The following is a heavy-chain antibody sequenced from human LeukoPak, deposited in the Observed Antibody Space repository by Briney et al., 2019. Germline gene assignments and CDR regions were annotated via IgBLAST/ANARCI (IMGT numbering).Heavy chain of an antibody. CDR3: ARGPPAVINPVYYYYGMDV. J-gene: IGHJ6*02. Sequence: PSGTLSLTCAVSGGSISSSNWWSWVRQPPGKGLEWIGEIYHSGSTNYNPSLKSRVTISVDKSKNQFSLKLSSVTAADTAVYYCARGPPAVINPVYYYYGMDVWGQGTTVTVSS. CDR1: GGSISSSNW. CDR2: IYHSGST. D-gene: IGHD3-16*02. V-gene: IGHV4-4*02.